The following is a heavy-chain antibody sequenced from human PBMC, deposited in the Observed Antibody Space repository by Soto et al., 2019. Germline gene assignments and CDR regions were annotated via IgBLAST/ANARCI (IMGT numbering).Heavy chain of an antibody. CDR3: ARGDSSGWYFRFDP. V-gene: IGHV1-69*13. D-gene: IGHD6-19*01. CDR1: GGTFGSYA. CDR2: IIPIFGTA. J-gene: IGHJ5*02. Sequence: SVKVSCKASGGTFGSYAISWVRQAPGQGLEWMGGIIPIFGTANYAQKFQGRVTITADESTSTAYMELSSLRSEDTAVYYCARGDSSGWYFRFDPWGQGTLVTVSS.